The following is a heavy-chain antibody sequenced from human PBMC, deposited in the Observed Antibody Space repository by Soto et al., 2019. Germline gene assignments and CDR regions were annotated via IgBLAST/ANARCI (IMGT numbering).Heavy chain of an antibody. D-gene: IGHD3-10*01. CDR3: ARDSAYGDAFDI. J-gene: IGHJ3*02. Sequence: TLSLTCIVSGGSITNYYWSWIRQPPGKGLEWIGYIYSGGSTNYNPSLKSRVTISVDTSKNQFSLNLTSVTAADTAVYHCARDSAYGDAFDIWGKGTMVTVSS. V-gene: IGHV4-59*01. CDR2: IYSGGST. CDR1: GGSITNYY.